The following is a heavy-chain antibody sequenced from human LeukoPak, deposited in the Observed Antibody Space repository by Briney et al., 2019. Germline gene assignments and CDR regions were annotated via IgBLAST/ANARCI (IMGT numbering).Heavy chain of an antibody. CDR1: GYTLTELS. Sequence: GASVKVSCKVSGYTLTELSMHWVRQAPGKGLEWMGGFDPEDGETIYAQKFQGRVTMTEDTSTDTAYMELSSLRSEETAVYNCAARLGGYCSSTSCYAFDYWGQGTLVTVSS. CDR3: AARLGGYCSSTSCYAFDY. V-gene: IGHV1-24*01. D-gene: IGHD2-2*01. J-gene: IGHJ4*02. CDR2: FDPEDGET.